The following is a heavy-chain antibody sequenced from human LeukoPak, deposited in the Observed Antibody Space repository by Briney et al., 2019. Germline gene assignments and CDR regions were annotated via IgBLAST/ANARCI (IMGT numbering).Heavy chain of an antibody. CDR1: GFPFSSYW. CDR3: ARTVSAYFFDY. Sequence: GGSLRLSCAASGFPFSSYWMHWVRQAPGKGLVWVSRITTDRSSTTYADSVRGRFTISRDNAKNTLYLQMNSLRAEDTAVYYCARTVSAYFFDYWGQGTLVTVSS. D-gene: IGHD3-9*01. CDR2: ITTDRSST. J-gene: IGHJ4*02. V-gene: IGHV3-74*01.